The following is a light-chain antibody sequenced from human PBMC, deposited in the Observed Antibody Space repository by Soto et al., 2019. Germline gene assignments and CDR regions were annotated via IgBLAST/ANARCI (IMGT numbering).Light chain of an antibody. J-gene: IGKJ4*01. V-gene: IGKV3-15*01. CDR2: GAS. CDR3: QQYNNWLT. Sequence: EIVMTQSLAILSVSPGERATLSCRASQSVSSNLAWYQQKPGQAPRLLIYGASTRATGIPARFSGSGSGTEFTLTISSLQSEDFAVYYCQQYNNWLTFGGGTKV. CDR1: QSVSSN.